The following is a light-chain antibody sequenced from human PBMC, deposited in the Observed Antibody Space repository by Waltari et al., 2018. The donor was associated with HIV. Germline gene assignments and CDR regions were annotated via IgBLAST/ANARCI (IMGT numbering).Light chain of an antibody. J-gene: IGLJ3*02. CDR3: SSYRSSSTPLWV. CDR2: EVS. CDR1: SSDVGSYNY. Sequence: QSALTQPAPVSGSPGQSITIPCTGTSSDVGSYNYVSWHQQHPDKAPKLMIYEVSNRPSGVSNRFSGSKSDNTASLTISGLQAEDEADYYCSSYRSSSTPLWVFGGGTKLTVL. V-gene: IGLV2-14*01.